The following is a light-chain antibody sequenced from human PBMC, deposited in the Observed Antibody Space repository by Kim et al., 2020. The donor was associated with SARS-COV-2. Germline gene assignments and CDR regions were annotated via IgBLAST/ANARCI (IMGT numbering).Light chain of an antibody. J-gene: IGLJ3*02. V-gene: IGLV1-40*01. CDR3: QSYDSSLSGWV. CDR2: GSS. Sequence: QRVTISCTGSSSNIGAAYDVHWYQHLPGTAPKLLIYGSSNRPSGVPDRFSGSKSGTSASLAITGLQAEDEADYYCQSYDSSLSGWVFGGGTQLTVL. CDR1: SSNIGAAYD.